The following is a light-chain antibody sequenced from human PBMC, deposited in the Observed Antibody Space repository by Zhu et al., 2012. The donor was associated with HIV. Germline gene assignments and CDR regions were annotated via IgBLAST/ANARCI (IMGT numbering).Light chain of an antibody. Sequence: TVSCRASLSITNTYLAWYQQKPGQAPRLLIYGVSTRATGIPDRFSGSGSGTDFTLTISRLEPEDFAVYYCQQYANIPGTFGLGTRVE. V-gene: IGKV3-20*01. CDR2: GVS. J-gene: IGKJ1*01. CDR3: QQYANIPGT. CDR1: LSITNTY.